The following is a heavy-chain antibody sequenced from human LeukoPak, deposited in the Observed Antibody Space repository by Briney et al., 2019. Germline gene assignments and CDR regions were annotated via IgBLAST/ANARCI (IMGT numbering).Heavy chain of an antibody. D-gene: IGHD3-3*01. J-gene: IGHJ4*02. CDR1: GGSISSSNW. CDR2: IYYSGST. CDR3: ARLPDYDFWSGLSKSFDY. V-gene: IGHV4-4*02. Sequence: SETLSLTCAVSGGSISSSNWWSWVRQPPGKGLEWIGYIYYSGSTNYNPSLKSRVTISVDTSKNQFSLKLSSVTAADTAVYYCARLPDYDFWSGLSKSFDYWGQGTLVTVSS.